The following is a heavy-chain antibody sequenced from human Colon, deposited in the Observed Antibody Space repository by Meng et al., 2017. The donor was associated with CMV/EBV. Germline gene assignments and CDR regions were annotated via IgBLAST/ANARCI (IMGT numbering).Heavy chain of an antibody. V-gene: IGHV5-51*01. CDR2: IYPADSDT. D-gene: IGHD3-3*01. Sequence: GESLKISCEASGYPFNTYWIGWVRQMPGKGLEWMGLIYPADSDTRYSPSFQGQVTISADKSISTAYLQWSSLKASGTAIYYCARGGVVNGLDVWGQGTSVTVSS. CDR1: GYPFNTYW. CDR3: ARGGVVNGLDV. J-gene: IGHJ6*02.